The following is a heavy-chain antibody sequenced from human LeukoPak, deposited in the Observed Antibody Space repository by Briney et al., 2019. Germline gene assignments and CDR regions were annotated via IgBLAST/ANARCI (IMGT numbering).Heavy chain of an antibody. CDR3: ARVLSRGKFDYNILTGYADY. CDR1: GVSISSSSYH. D-gene: IGHD3-9*01. J-gene: IGHJ4*02. V-gene: IGHV4-39*07. CDR2: IYYSGST. Sequence: SETLSLTCTVSGVSISSSSYHWGWIRQPPGKGLEWIGSIYYSGSTYYNPSLKSRVTISADTSKNQLSLKVSSVTAADTAVYSCARVLSRGKFDYNILTGYADYWGQGTLVTVSS.